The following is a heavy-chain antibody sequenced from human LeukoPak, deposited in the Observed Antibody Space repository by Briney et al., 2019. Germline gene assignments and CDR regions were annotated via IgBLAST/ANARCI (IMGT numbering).Heavy chain of an antibody. CDR1: GFTFSSYV. V-gene: IGHV3-23*01. J-gene: IGHJ5*02. D-gene: IGHD3-10*01. Sequence: GGSLRLSCAASGFTFSSYVMSWVRQAPGKGLEWVSAITGNGANTFYADSVKGRFTISRDNSKNTMYLQMNSLRAEDTALYYCAKDRSGSYPNWFDPWGQGTLVTVSS. CDR3: AKDRSGSYPNWFDP. CDR2: ITGNGANT.